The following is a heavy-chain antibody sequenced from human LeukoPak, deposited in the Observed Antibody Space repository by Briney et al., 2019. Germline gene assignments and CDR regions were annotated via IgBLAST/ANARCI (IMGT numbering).Heavy chain of an antibody. J-gene: IGHJ5*02. V-gene: IGHV1-3*03. CDR3: ARAHYGDYWFAP. CDR1: GYTFTSYA. CDR2: INAGNGNT. D-gene: IGHD4-17*01. Sequence: ASVKLSCKASGYTFTSYAMHWVRQAPGQRLEWMGRINAGNGNTKYSQEFQGRVTITREPPASTAYMELSSLRSEDMAVYYCARAHYGDYWFAPWGQGTLVTVSS.